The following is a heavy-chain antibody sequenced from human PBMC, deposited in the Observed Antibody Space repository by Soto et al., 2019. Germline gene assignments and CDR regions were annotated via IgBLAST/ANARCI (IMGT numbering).Heavy chain of an antibody. CDR1: GYTLTSYG. D-gene: IGHD3-10*01. Sequence: VSVKGSCKASGYTLTSYGIIWVRQAHGQGLEWMGWISAYNGNTNYAQKLQGRVTMTTDTSTSTAYMELRSLRSDDTAVYYCARDPYYYSSGPYKWFDPWGQGTLVTVSS. CDR2: ISAYNGNT. CDR3: ARDPYYYSSGPYKWFDP. V-gene: IGHV1-18*01. J-gene: IGHJ5*02.